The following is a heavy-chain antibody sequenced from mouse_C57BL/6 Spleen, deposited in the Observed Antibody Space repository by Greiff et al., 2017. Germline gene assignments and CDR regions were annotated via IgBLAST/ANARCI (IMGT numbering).Heavy chain of an antibody. CDR1: GFNIKDYY. Sequence: SGAELVKPGASVKLSCTASGFNIKDYYMHWVKQRTEQGLEWIGRIDPEDGETKYAPKFQGKATITADTSSNTAYLQLSSLTSEDTAVYYCASSLTVVAPYLDYWGQGTTLTVSS. V-gene: IGHV14-2*01. CDR2: IDPEDGET. CDR3: ASSLTVVAPYLDY. D-gene: IGHD1-1*01. J-gene: IGHJ2*01.